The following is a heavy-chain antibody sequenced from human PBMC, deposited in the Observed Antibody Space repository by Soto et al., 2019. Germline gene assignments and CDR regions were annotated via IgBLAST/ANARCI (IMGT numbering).Heavy chain of an antibody. V-gene: IGHV3-21*01. Sequence: GGSQRLSCAASGFTFSSYSMNWVRQTPGKGLEWVSSISSTSSYIYYADSVKGRFTISRDNAKNSLYLQMNNLRAEDTAVYYCASRGIVVGWYFDLWGRGILVTVSS. CDR2: ISSTSSYI. CDR3: ASRGIVVGWYFDL. J-gene: IGHJ2*01. CDR1: GFTFSSYS. D-gene: IGHD3-22*01.